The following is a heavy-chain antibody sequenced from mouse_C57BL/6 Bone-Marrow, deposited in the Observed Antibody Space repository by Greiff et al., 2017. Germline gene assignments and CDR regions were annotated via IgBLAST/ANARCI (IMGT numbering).Heavy chain of an antibody. CDR3: ARSGIYDYVAY. CDR1: GYTFTDYY. D-gene: IGHD2-4*01. J-gene: IGHJ3*01. Sequence: EVQLQQSGPELVKPGASVKISCKASGYTFTDYYMNWVKQSHGKSLEWIGDINPNNGGTSYNQKFKGKATLTVDKSSSTAYTELRSLTSEDSAVYYCARSGIYDYVAYWGQGTLVTVSA. V-gene: IGHV1-26*01. CDR2: INPNNGGT.